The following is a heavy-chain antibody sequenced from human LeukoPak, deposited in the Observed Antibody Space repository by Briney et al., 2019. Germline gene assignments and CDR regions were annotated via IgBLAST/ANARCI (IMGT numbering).Heavy chain of an antibody. CDR1: GGSISSYY. Sequence: SETLSLTCTVSGGSISSYYWSWIRQPAGKGLEWIGRIYTSGSTNYNPSLKSRVTISVDASKNQFSLNLTSVTAADTAVYYCARVAGYGGNSGVWGQGTLVTVSS. V-gene: IGHV4-4*07. CDR3: ARVAGYGGNSGV. D-gene: IGHD4-23*01. CDR2: IYTSGST. J-gene: IGHJ4*02.